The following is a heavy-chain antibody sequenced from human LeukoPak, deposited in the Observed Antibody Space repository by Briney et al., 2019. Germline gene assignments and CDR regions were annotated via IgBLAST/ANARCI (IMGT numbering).Heavy chain of an antibody. J-gene: IGHJ4*02. CDR1: GYTFTGYY. D-gene: IGHD6-19*01. V-gene: IGHV1-2*02. Sequence: ASVKVSCKASGYTFTGYYMHWVRQAPGQGLEWMGWVNPNSGGTNYAQKFQGRVTMTRDTSISTGYMELSRLRSDDTAVYYCATLVIAVAGGFGDYWGQGTLVTVSS. CDR3: ATLVIAVAGGFGDY. CDR2: VNPNSGGT.